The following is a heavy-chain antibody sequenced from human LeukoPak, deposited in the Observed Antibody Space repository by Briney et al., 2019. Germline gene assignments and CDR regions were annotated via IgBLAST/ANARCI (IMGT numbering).Heavy chain of an antibody. Sequence: PSETLSLTCAVYGGSFSGYYWSWIRQPPGKGLEWFGEINHSGSTNYNPSLKSRVTISVDTSKNQFSLKLSSVTAADTAVYYCARGSDSGSDDGEDYFDYWGQGTLVTVSS. CDR1: GGSFSGYY. V-gene: IGHV4-34*01. D-gene: IGHD1-26*01. CDR3: ARGSDSGSDDGEDYFDY. CDR2: INHSGST. J-gene: IGHJ4*02.